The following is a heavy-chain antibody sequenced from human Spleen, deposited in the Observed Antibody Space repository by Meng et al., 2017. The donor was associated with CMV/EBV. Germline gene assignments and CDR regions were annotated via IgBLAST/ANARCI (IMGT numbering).Heavy chain of an antibody. J-gene: IGHJ4*02. CDR2: INPSGGST. V-gene: IGHV1-46*01. CDR1: GGTFSSYA. CDR3: VLEEGFDN. Sequence: ASVKVSCKASGGTFSSYAISWVRQAPGQGLEWMGIINPSGGSTSYAQKFQGRVTMTRDTSTSTVSMELSSLRSEDTAVYFCVLEEGFDNWGQGTQVTVSS.